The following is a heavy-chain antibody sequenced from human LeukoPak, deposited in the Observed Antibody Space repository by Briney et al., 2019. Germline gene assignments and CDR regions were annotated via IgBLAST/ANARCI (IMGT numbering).Heavy chain of an antibody. CDR3: ARAIYYGSGSYSKGEYYYYYYMDV. D-gene: IGHD3-10*01. CDR2: IHYSGTN. J-gene: IGHJ6*03. Sequence: SETLSLTCTVSGGSVSSYYWTWIRQPPGKGLEWIGYIHYSGTNDYNPSLRSRVTISVDTSKNQFSLKLSSVTAADTAVYYCARAIYYGSGSYSKGEYYYYYYMDVWGKGTTVTVSS. CDR1: GGSVSSYY. V-gene: IGHV4-59*02.